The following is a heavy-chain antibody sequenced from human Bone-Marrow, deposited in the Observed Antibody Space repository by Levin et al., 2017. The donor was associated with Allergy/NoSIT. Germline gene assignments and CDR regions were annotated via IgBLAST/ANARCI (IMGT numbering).Heavy chain of an antibody. Sequence: GESLKISCSASGFNFSSYWMHWVRQAPGKGLVWVSRINRDGSSTSCADSVKGRFTISRDNAKNTLYLQMNSLRAEDTSVYYCARDRVTTNWYFDLWSRGTLVTVSS. CDR3: ARDRVTTNWYFDL. J-gene: IGHJ2*01. CDR2: INRDGSST. CDR1: GFNFSSYW. D-gene: IGHD4-17*01. V-gene: IGHV3-74*01.